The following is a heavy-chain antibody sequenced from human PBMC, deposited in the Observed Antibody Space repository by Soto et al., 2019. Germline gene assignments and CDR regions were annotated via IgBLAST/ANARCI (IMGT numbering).Heavy chain of an antibody. CDR1: GFTFSSYA. V-gene: IGHV3-30-3*01. CDR3: ARDALYYYGMDV. CDR2: ISYDGSNK. J-gene: IGHJ6*02. Sequence: QVQLVESGGGVVQPGRSLRLSCAASGFTFSSYAMHWVRQAPGKGLEWVAVISYDGSNKYYADSVKGRFTISRDNSKNKLYLQMNSLRAEDTAVYYCARDALYYYGMDVWGQGTTVTVSS.